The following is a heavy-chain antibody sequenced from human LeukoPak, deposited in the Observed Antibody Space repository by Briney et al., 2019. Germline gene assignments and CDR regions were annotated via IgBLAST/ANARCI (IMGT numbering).Heavy chain of an antibody. D-gene: IGHD5-12*01. CDR3: ATPMVATVYYFDY. Sequence: EGALRLSFASSGFTFSRYAVSCVRQAPWKGLDWVSAIRCNGGSTYYAHSVKGRLTISRDNSKNTLYLKMNSLRAEDTAVYYCATPMVATVYYFDYWGQGTLVTVSS. J-gene: IGHJ4*02. V-gene: IGHV3-23*01. CDR1: GFTFSRYA. CDR2: IRCNGGST.